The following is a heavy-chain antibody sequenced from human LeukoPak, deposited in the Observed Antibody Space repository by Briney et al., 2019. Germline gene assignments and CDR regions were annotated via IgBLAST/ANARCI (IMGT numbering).Heavy chain of an antibody. CDR2: INWNGGST. V-gene: IGHV3-20*04. J-gene: IGHJ4*02. CDR1: GFTFDDYG. CDR3: ARDRRDFLTGFYDY. D-gene: IGHD3-9*01. Sequence: GGSLRLSCAASGFTFDDYGMIWVRQAPGKGLEWVSGINWNGGSTGYADSVKGRFTISRDNAKNSLYLQMNSLRAEDTAVYYCARDRRDFLTGFYDYWGLGTLVTVSS.